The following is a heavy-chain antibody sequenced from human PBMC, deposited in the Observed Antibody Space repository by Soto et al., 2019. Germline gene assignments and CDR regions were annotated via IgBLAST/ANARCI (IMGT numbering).Heavy chain of an antibody. CDR1: GFTFSSYG. CDR2: IWYDGSNK. J-gene: IGHJ4*02. Sequence: GGSLRLSCAASGFTFSSYGMHWVRQAPGKGLEWVAVIWYDGSNKYYADSVKGRFTISRDNSKNTLDLQMNSLRAEETAVYYCASAPRYNWNEPASWFFDYWGQGTLVTVSS. V-gene: IGHV3-33*01. D-gene: IGHD1-20*01. CDR3: ASAPRYNWNEPASWFFDY.